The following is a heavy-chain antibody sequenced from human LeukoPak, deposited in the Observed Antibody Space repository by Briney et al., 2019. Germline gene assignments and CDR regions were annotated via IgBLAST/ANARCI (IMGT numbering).Heavy chain of an antibody. V-gene: IGHV1-24*01. CDR2: FDPEDGET. D-gene: IGHD2-21*02. J-gene: IGHJ4*02. CDR1: GGSFSNYV. CDR3: ARDHYHKIHSVMVTAPDY. Sequence: ASVKVSCKANGGSFSNYVMHWVRQAPGKGLEWMGGFDPEDGETIYAQKFQGRVTMTEDTSTDTAYMELSSLRSEDTAVYYCARDHYHKIHSVMVTAPDYWGQGTLVIVSS.